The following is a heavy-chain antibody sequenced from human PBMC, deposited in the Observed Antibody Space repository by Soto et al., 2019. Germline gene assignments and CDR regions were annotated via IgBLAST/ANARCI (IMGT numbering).Heavy chain of an antibody. CDR1: DGSISSYY. Sequence: SETMSVTYSVADGSISSYYWSWIRKNPGKGLEWIGYIYYSGSTNYNPSLKSRVTISVDTSKNQFSLKLSSVTAADTAVYYCARSYSSSSYYYYYYMDVWGKGTTVTVSS. CDR3: ARSYSSSSYYYYYYMDV. V-gene: IGHV4-59*08. J-gene: IGHJ6*03. D-gene: IGHD6-6*01. CDR2: IYYSGST.